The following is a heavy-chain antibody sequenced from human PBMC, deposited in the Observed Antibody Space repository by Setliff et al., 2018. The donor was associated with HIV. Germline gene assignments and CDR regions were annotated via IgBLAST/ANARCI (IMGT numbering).Heavy chain of an antibody. V-gene: IGHV3-53*01. J-gene: IGHJ5*02. Sequence: GGSLRLSCAASGFTVSDNYMTWVRQAPGKGLEWVSVIYGDGRTFYADSVKGRFTISRDDSKNTVYLQMHSLRVDDTAAYYCAKGVKWLGPWGQGILVTSPQ. CDR3: AKGVKWLGP. CDR2: IYGDGRT. D-gene: IGHD3-16*01. CDR1: GFTVSDNY.